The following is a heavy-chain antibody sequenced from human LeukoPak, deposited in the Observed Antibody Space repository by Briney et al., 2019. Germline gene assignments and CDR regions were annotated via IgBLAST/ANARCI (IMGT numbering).Heavy chain of an antibody. CDR2: ISSSSSYI. CDR1: GFTFSNYN. J-gene: IGHJ6*03. V-gene: IGHV3-21*01. CDR3: AREPITMVRGVTHYYYYMDA. D-gene: IGHD3-10*01. Sequence: NAGGSLRLSCAASGFTFSNYNMNWVRQAPGKGLEWVSSISSSSSYIYYADSVKGRFTISRDNAKNSLYLQMNSLRAEDTAVYYCAREPITMVRGVTHYYYYMDAWGKGTTVTVSS.